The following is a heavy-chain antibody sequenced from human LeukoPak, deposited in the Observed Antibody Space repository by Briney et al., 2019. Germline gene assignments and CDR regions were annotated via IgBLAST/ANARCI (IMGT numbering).Heavy chain of an antibody. CDR2: IYYSGST. Sequence: PSETLSLTCTVSGGSISSSSYYWGWIRQPPGKGLEWIGSIYYSGSTYYNPSLKSRVTISVDTSKNQFSLKLSSVTAADTAVYYCARRPFNWGSGDAFDIWGQGTMVTVSS. D-gene: IGHD7-27*01. CDR1: GGSISSSSYY. V-gene: IGHV4-39*01. CDR3: ARRPFNWGSGDAFDI. J-gene: IGHJ3*02.